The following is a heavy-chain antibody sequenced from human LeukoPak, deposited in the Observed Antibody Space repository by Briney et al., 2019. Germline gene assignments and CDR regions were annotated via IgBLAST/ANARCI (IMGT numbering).Heavy chain of an antibody. CDR3: ARVSSGSYYFDY. J-gene: IGHJ4*02. CDR1: GGSISSSNW. Sequence: PSGTLSLTCAVSGGSISSSNWWSWVRQPPGKGLEWIGEIYHSGSTNYNPSLRSRVTISVDKSKNQFSLKLSSVPAADTAVFYCARVSSGSYYFDYWGQGTLVTVSS. CDR2: IYHSGST. D-gene: IGHD1-26*01. V-gene: IGHV4-4*02.